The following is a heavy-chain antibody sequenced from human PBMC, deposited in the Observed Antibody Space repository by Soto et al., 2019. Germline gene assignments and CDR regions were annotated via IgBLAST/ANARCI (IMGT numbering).Heavy chain of an antibody. Sequence: PGGSLRLSCAASGCTFSSYAMHLIRQAPGKGLEWVAVISYDGSNKYYADSVKGRFTISRDNSKNTLYLQMNSLRAEDTAVYYCARDQYSSGHHDYWGQGTLVTVSS. D-gene: IGHD6-19*01. CDR3: ARDQYSSGHHDY. CDR2: ISYDGSNK. J-gene: IGHJ4*02. CDR1: GCTFSSYA. V-gene: IGHV3-30-3*01.